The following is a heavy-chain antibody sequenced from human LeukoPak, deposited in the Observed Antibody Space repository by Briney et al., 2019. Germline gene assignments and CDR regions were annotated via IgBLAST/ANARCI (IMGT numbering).Heavy chain of an antibody. J-gene: IGHJ3*02. CDR3: ARGARYSSGWYGAFDI. Sequence: ASVKVSCKASGYTFIRYGINWVRQDPGQGLEWMGWITAYNGNTNYAQKLQGRVTMTTDTSTSTAYMELRSLRSDDTAVYYCARGARYSSGWYGAFDIWGQGTMVTVSS. CDR2: ITAYNGNT. V-gene: IGHV1-18*01. D-gene: IGHD6-19*01. CDR1: GYTFIRYG.